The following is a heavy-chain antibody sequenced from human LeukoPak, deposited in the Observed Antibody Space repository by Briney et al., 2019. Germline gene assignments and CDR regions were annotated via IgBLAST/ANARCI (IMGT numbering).Heavy chain of an antibody. Sequence: ASVKVSCKASGGTFSSYTISWVRQAPGQGLEWMGRIIPIFDTANYAQKVQGRVTITTDEATSTAYMELSSLRSEDTAVYYCARGSGNWNDKYYRKLDVWGRGTTVTVSS. J-gene: IGHJ6*04. V-gene: IGHV1-69*05. CDR2: IIPIFDTA. D-gene: IGHD1-1*01. CDR1: GGTFSSYT. CDR3: ARGSGNWNDKYYRKLDV.